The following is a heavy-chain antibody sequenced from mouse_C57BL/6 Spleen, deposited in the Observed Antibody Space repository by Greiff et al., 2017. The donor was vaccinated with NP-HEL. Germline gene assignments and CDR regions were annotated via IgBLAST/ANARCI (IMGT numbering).Heavy chain of an antibody. CDR1: GFNIKNTY. V-gene: IGHV14-3*01. CDR2: IDPDNGNT. D-gene: IGHD2-4*01. J-gene: IGHJ4*01. CDR3: ASIYYDYDRYYAMDY. Sequence: EVQLVESVAELVRPGASVKLSCTASGFNIKNTYMHWVKQRPEQGLEWIGRIDPDNGNTNYAQKFQGKATITADTSSNTAYLQLSSLTSEDTAIYDCASIYYDYDRYYAMDYWGQGTSVTVSS.